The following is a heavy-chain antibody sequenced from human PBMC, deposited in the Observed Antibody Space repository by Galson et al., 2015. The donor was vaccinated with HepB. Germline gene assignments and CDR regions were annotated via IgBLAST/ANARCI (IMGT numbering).Heavy chain of an antibody. D-gene: IGHD3-16*02. CDR1: GGSISSSRYY. V-gene: IGHV4-39*01. Sequence: ETLSLTCTVSGGSISSSRYYWGWIRQPPGKGLEWIGSIYYSGSTYYNPSLKSRVTISVDTSKNQFSLKLSSVTAADTAVYYCARPLNYDYVWGSYRPGAFDIWGQGTMVTVSS. J-gene: IGHJ3*02. CDR3: ARPLNYDYVWGSYRPGAFDI. CDR2: IYYSGST.